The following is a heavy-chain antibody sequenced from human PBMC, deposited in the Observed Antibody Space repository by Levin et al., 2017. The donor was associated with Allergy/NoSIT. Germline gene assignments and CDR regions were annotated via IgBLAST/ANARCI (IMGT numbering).Heavy chain of an antibody. Sequence: SQTLSLTCAVYGGSFSGYYWSWIRQPPGKGLEWIGEINHSGSTNYNPSLKSRVTISVDTSKNQFSLKLSSVTAADTAVYYCARGYYGSGSLSPGPSYYYYGMDVWGQGTTVTVSS. V-gene: IGHV4-34*01. CDR3: ARGYYGSGSLSPGPSYYYYGMDV. J-gene: IGHJ6*02. CDR1: GGSFSGYY. CDR2: INHSGST. D-gene: IGHD3-10*01.